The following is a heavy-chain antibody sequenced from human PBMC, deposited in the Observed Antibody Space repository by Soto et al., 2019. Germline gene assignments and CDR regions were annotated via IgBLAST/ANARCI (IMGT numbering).Heavy chain of an antibody. D-gene: IGHD3-3*01. Sequence: GGSLRLSCAASGFTFSSYAMSWVRQAPGKGLEWVSAISGSGGSTYYADSVKGRFTISRDNSKNTLYLQMNSLRAEDTAVYYCAKDITETKYYDFWSGYRGGIDYWGQGTLVTVSS. V-gene: IGHV3-23*01. CDR3: AKDITETKYYDFWSGYRGGIDY. J-gene: IGHJ4*02. CDR2: ISGSGGST. CDR1: GFTFSSYA.